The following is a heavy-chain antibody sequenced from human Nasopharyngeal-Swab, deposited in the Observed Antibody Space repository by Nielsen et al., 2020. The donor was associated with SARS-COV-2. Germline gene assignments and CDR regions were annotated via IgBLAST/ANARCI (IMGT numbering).Heavy chain of an antibody. Sequence: GESLKISCAASGLSFSSYWMSWVRQAPGRGLEWVANIKQDGSEKYYVDSLKGRFTVSRDNAKNSLYLQMNSLRAEDTAVYYCARIRYRDYNDAFDLWGQGTSVTVSS. CDR3: ARIRYRDYNDAFDL. V-gene: IGHV3-7*01. CDR1: GLSFSSYW. CDR2: IKQDGSEK. J-gene: IGHJ3*01. D-gene: IGHD4-17*01.